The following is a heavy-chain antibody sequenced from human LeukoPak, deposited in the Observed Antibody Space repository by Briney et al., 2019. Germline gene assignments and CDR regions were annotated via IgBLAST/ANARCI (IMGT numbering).Heavy chain of an antibody. J-gene: IGHJ3*02. Sequence: PGGSLRLSCAASGFTFSSYEMNWVRQAPGKGLEWVSYISSSGSTIYYADSVKGRFTISRDNSKNTLYLQMNSLRAEDTAVYYCAKDHGDGYPPDAFDIWGQGTMVTVSS. CDR1: GFTFSSYE. D-gene: IGHD5-24*01. CDR3: AKDHGDGYPPDAFDI. CDR2: ISSSGSTI. V-gene: IGHV3-48*03.